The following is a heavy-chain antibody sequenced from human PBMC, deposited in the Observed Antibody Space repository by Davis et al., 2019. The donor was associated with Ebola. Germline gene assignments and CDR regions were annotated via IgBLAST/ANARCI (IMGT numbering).Heavy chain of an antibody. D-gene: IGHD2-15*01. J-gene: IGHJ4*02. V-gene: IGHV5-51*01. Sequence: PGGSLRLSCKRSGYSFTSYWIGWVRQLPGKGLEWMGIIYPGDSDTRYSPSFQGQVTISADKSISTAYLQWSSLKASDTAMYYCARWNPHKYCSGGSRYSRDYWGQGTLVTVSS. CDR1: GYSFTSYW. CDR3: ARWNPHKYCSGGSRYSRDY. CDR2: IYPGDSDT.